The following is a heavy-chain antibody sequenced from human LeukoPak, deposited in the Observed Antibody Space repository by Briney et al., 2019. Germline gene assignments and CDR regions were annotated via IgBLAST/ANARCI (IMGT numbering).Heavy chain of an antibody. CDR3: ARAARTGRGLFDY. CDR1: GGTFSSYA. D-gene: IGHD3-10*01. V-gene: IGHV1-69*05. Sequence: GASVKVSCKASGGTFSSYAISWVRQAPGQGLEWMGRIIPIFGTANYAQKFQGRVTITTDESTSTAYMELSSLRSEDTAVYYCARAARTGRGLFDYWGQGTLVTVSS. J-gene: IGHJ4*02. CDR2: IIPIFGTA.